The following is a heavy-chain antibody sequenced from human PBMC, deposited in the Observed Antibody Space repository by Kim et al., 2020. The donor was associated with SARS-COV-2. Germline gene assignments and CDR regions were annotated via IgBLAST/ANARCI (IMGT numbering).Heavy chain of an antibody. D-gene: IGHD6-13*01. CDR3: ARGAAAPKGAPDY. V-gene: IGHV6-1*01. J-gene: IGHJ4*02. Sequence: SQTLSLTCAISGDNVSSTSAAWNWIRQSPSRGLEWLGRTYYRSKWRNDYAVSVKSRIAISPDTSKNQFSLQLNSVTPDDTAVYYCARGAAAPKGAPDYWGQGTLVTVSS. CDR1: GDNVSSTSAA. CDR2: TYYRSKWRN.